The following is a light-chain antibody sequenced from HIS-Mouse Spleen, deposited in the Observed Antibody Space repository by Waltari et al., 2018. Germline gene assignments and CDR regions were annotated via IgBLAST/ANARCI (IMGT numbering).Light chain of an antibody. CDR2: EDN. V-gene: IGLV6-57*02. CDR1: SGSLASNY. J-gene: IGLJ2*01. CDR3: QSYDSSNHVV. Sequence: NFMLTQPHSVSESPGKTVTISCTVSSGSLASNYVQWYQQRPGSAPTTVTYEDNQRPAGVPDRFSGSIDSSSNSASLTISGLKTEDEADYYCQSYDSSNHVVFGGGTKLTVL.